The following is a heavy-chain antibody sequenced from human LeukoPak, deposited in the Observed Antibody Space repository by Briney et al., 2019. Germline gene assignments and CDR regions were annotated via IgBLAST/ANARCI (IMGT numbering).Heavy chain of an antibody. V-gene: IGHV1-69*05. D-gene: IGHD6-6*01. J-gene: IGHJ6*03. CDR1: GGTLSSYA. Sequence: ASVKVSCKASGGTLSSYAISWVRQAPGQGLEWMGGIIPIFGTANYAQKFQGRVTITTDESTSTAYMELSSLRSEDTAVYYCARGGKIAARLDYYYYYMGVWGKGTTVTVSS. CDR3: ARGGKIAARLDYYYYYMGV. CDR2: IIPIFGTA.